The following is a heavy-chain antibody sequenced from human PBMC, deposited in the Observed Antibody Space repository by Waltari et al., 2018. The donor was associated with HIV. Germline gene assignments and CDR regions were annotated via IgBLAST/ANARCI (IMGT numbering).Heavy chain of an antibody. CDR3: ARAFYDSSGYGGY. V-gene: IGHV3-7*01. J-gene: IGHJ4*02. D-gene: IGHD3-22*01. Sequence: EVQLVESGGGLVQPGGSLSLSCAASGFTFSSYWMSWVRQAPGKGLGWVADIKQEGSEKYYGDSVEGRFTISRDNAKNSLYLQMNSLRAEDTAVYYCARAFYDSSGYGGYWGQGTLVTVSS. CDR1: GFTFSSYW. CDR2: IKQEGSEK.